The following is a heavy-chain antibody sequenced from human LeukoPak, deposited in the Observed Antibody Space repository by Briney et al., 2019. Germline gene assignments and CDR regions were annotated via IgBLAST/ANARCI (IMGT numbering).Heavy chain of an antibody. CDR3: AHFYLHSSGWYYFDY. Sequence: SGPTLVNPTQTLTLTCTFSGFSLSTSGVGVGWIRQPPGKALEWLALIYWDDDKRYSPSLKSRLTITKDTSKNQLVLTMTNMDPVDTATYYCAHFYLHSSGWYYFDYWGQGTLVTVSS. D-gene: IGHD6-19*01. CDR1: GFSLSTSGVG. V-gene: IGHV2-5*02. CDR2: IYWDDDK. J-gene: IGHJ4*02.